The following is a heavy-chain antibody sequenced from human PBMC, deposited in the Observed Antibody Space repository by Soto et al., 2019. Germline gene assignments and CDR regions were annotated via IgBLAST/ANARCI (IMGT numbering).Heavy chain of an antibody. V-gene: IGHV4-30-4*01. CDR1: GGSISSGDYY. Sequence: QVQLQESGPGLVKPSQTLSLTCTVSGGSISSGDYYWSWIRQPPGKGLEWIGYIYYSGSTYYNPSLKSRVTISVDTSKNQFSLKLSSVTAADTAVYYCARVEGEVGEKERYFDYWGQGTLVTVSS. CDR3: ARVEGEVGEKERYFDY. D-gene: IGHD1-26*01. CDR2: IYYSGST. J-gene: IGHJ4*02.